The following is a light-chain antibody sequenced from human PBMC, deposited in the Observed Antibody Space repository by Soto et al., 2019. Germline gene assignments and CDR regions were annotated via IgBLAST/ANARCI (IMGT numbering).Light chain of an antibody. CDR3: QQYGNSPST. J-gene: IGKJ1*01. Sequence: EIVLTQSPGTLSLSPGERATLSCRASQSISSSYLAWYQQKPGQAPRLLIYGASSRAVGIPDNFSGSGSGTDFTLTISRLEPEDFVVYYCQQYGNSPSTFGQGTKVEIK. CDR1: QSISSSY. V-gene: IGKV3-20*01. CDR2: GAS.